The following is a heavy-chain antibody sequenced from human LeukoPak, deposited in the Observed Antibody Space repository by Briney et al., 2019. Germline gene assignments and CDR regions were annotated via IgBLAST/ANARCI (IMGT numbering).Heavy chain of an antibody. D-gene: IGHD3-10*01. Sequence: ASVKVSCKASGYTFTGYYMHWVRQAPGQGLEWMGWINPNSGGTNYAQKFQGRVTMTRDTSISIAYMELSRLRSDDTAVYYCARVSRITMVRGAEYRLFDYWGQGTLVTVSS. V-gene: IGHV1-2*02. CDR2: INPNSGGT. J-gene: IGHJ4*02. CDR1: GYTFTGYY. CDR3: ARVSRITMVRGAEYRLFDY.